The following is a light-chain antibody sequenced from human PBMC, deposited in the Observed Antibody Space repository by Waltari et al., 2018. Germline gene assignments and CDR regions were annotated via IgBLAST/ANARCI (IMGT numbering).Light chain of an antibody. CDR3: QSYDSSNLAWV. V-gene: IGLV6-57*01. Sequence: PTTVFCCNNQRTSGLPDVVSVSIDSSSISAYLTISGLKIEDGADYYCQSYDSSNLAWVFGGGTKLTVL. J-gene: IGLJ3*02. CDR2: CNN.